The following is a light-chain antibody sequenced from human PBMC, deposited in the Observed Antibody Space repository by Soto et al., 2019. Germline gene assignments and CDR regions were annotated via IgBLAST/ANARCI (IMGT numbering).Light chain of an antibody. CDR1: SGDVGGYNF. CDR3: CSYVGSYTWV. V-gene: IGLV2-11*01. J-gene: IGLJ2*01. Sequence: QSALTQPRSVSGSPGQSVTISCTGTSGDVGGYNFVSWYQQHPGKVPTLVIFDVSHRPSGVPDRFSGSKSGNTASLTISGLQAEDEADYYCCSYVGSYTWVFGGGTKLTVL. CDR2: DVS.